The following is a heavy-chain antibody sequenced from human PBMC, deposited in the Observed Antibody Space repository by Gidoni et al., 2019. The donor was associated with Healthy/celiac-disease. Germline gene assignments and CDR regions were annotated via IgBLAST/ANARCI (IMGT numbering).Heavy chain of an antibody. Sequence: VVQPGRPLRPPCAPPGFTFSSYPMHWVRQAPGKGLEWVAVISYDGSNKYYADSVKGRFTISGDNSKNTLYLQMNSLRAEDTAVYYCARDRGSLWYFDLWGRGTLVTVSS. D-gene: IGHD1-26*01. CDR2: ISYDGSNK. CDR3: ARDRGSLWYFDL. J-gene: IGHJ2*01. CDR1: GFTFSSYP. V-gene: IGHV3-30*04.